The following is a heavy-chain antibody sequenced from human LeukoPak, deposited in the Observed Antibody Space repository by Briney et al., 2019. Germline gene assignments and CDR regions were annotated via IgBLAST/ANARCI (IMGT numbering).Heavy chain of an antibody. Sequence: GGSLRLSCAASGFTFSNAWMSWVRQAPGKGLEWVGRIKSKTDGGTTDYAAPVKGRFTISRDDSKNTLYLQMNSLKTEDTAVYYCTTDKEVVPAAHLYYYYYMDVWGKGTTVTVSS. CDR2: IKSKTDGGTT. D-gene: IGHD2-2*01. J-gene: IGHJ6*03. CDR3: TTDKEVVPAAHLYYYYYMDV. V-gene: IGHV3-15*01. CDR1: GFTFSNAW.